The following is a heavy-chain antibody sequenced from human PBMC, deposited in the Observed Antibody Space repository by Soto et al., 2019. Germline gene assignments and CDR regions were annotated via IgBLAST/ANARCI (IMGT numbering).Heavy chain of an antibody. CDR2: IIPIFGTA. J-gene: IGHJ4*02. CDR1: GGTFSSYA. CDR3: AGEHDYGDYFDY. Sequence: SVKVSCKASGGTFSSYAISWVRQAPGQGLEWMGGIIPIFGTANYAQKFQGRVTITADESTSTAYMELSSLRSEDTAVYYCAGEHDYGDYFDYWGQGTLVTVSS. D-gene: IGHD4-17*01. V-gene: IGHV1-69*13.